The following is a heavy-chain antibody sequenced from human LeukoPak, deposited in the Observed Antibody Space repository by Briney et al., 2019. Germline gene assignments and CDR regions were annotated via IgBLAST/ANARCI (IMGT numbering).Heavy chain of an antibody. D-gene: IGHD5-12*01. CDR1: GGSISSGGYS. Sequence: SQTLSLTCAVSGGSISSGGYSWSWIRQPPGKGLEWIGYIYHSGSTYYNPSLKSRVTISVDTSKNQFSLKLSPVTAADTAVYYCARGPGVDIVATIGDYWGQGTLVTVSS. CDR2: IYHSGST. J-gene: IGHJ4*02. CDR3: ARGPGVDIVATIGDY. V-gene: IGHV4-30-2*01.